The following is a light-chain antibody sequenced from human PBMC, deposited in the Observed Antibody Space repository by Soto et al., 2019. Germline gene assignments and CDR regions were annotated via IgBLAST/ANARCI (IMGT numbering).Light chain of an antibody. CDR1: SSDVGGYNY. CDR3: SSYAGNNHLGV. Sequence: QSALTQPPSASGSPGQSVTISCTGTSSDVGGYNYVSWYQQHPGKAPKLIIYEVTKRPSGVPDRFSGSKSGNTASLTVSGLQAEDEADYYCSSYAGNNHLGVFGGGTKLTVL. V-gene: IGLV2-8*01. J-gene: IGLJ3*02. CDR2: EVT.